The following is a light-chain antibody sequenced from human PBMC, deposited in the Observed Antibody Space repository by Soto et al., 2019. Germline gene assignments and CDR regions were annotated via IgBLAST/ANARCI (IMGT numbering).Light chain of an antibody. CDR2: EVS. V-gene: IGLV2-18*01. Sequence: QSALTQPPSVSGSPGQSVTISCTGTSTDFVGYNRVSWYQQPPGTAPKLMIYEVSKRPSGVPDRFSGTKSGNTASLTISGLQAADEADYYCSLYTSENAYVFGRGTK. CDR3: SLYTSENAYV. J-gene: IGLJ1*01. CDR1: STDFVGYNR.